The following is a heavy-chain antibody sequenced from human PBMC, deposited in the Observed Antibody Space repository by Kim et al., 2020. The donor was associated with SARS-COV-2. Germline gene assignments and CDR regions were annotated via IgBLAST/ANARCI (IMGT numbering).Heavy chain of an antibody. D-gene: IGHD5-18*01. V-gene: IGHV4-39*01. Sequence: SETLSLTCSVSGGSISTTRCYWGWIRQPPGKGLEWIGSIHFGGNIFYNSSLQSRVTLSLDTSKNQVSLSLSSVTAADAAVYYCARHCGDGYGYLYVDNWGQGTLVTVSS. CDR1: GGSISTTRCY. CDR3: ARHCGDGYGYLYVDN. CDR2: IHFGGNI. J-gene: IGHJ4*02.